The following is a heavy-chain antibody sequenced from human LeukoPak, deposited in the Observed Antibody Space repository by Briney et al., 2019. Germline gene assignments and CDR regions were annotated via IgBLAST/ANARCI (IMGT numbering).Heavy chain of an antibody. J-gene: IGHJ3*02. D-gene: IGHD3-16*01. CDR1: GFTFSRYS. CDR3: ARQIMIGLNAFDI. V-gene: IGHV3-21*01. CDR2: ISSSSTYI. Sequence: GGSLRLSCAASGFTFSRYSMNWVRQAPGKGLEWVSYISSSSTYIYYADSVKGRFTISRDSSKNSLYLQMNSLTTDDTAVYYCARQIMIGLNAFDIWGQGTMVTVSS.